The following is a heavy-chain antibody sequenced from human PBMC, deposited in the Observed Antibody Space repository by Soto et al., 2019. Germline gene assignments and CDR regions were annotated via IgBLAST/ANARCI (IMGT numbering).Heavy chain of an antibody. D-gene: IGHD2-2*01. J-gene: IGHJ6*02. CDR2: IYYSGST. CDR1: GGSISSYY. V-gene: IGHV4-59*01. CDR3: ARGRVWCSSTSCSPYYYYGMDV. Sequence: SETLSLTCTVSGGSISSYYWSWIRQPPGKGLEWIGYIYYSGSTNYNPSLKSRVTISVDTSKNQFSLKLSSVTAADTAVYYCARGRVWCSSTSCSPYYYYGMDVWGQGTTVTVSS.